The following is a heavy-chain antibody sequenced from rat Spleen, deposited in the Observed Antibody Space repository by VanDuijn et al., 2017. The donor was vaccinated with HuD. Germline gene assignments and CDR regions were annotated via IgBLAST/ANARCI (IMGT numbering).Heavy chain of an antibody. CDR1: GFTFSNYD. CDR3: ARRLDY. CDR2: ISYDGSST. V-gene: IGHV5-7*01. J-gene: IGHJ2*01. Sequence: EVQLVESGGGLVQPGRSLKLSCEASGFTFSNYDMAWVRQAPTKGLEWIASISYDGSSTYYRDSVKGRFTISRDNAKSTLYLQMDSLRSEDTATYYCARRLDYWGQGVMVTVSS.